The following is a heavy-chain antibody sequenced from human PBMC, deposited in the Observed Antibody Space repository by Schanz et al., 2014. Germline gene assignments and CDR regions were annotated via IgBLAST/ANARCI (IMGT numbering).Heavy chain of an antibody. D-gene: IGHD3-22*01. J-gene: IGHJ4*02. Sequence: QVQLVQSGAEVKKPGSSVKVSCKASGGTFSSFAIFWVRQAPGQGLEWMGTIIPILDITNHAQKFQGRVTITADKSTSTAYMELSNLRSEDTAVYYCARAGQDYSDSSGYATYYFGNWGQGTLVTVSS. CDR2: IIPILDIT. CDR3: ARAGQDYSDSSGYATYYFGN. CDR1: GGTFSSFA. V-gene: IGHV1-69*04.